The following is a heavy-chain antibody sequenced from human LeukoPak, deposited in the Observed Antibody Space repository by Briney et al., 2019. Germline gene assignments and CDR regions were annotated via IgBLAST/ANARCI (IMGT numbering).Heavy chain of an antibody. J-gene: IGHJ5*02. V-gene: IGHV4-39*01. Sequence: KSSETLSLTCTVSSGSVSSASYYWGWIRQPPGKGLEWIGTIYYSGSTYYNPSLRSRVTISVDTSKNQFSLKLTSVTAADTAVYYCARHVDSSSWTLEYNWFDPWGQGTLVTVSS. CDR1: SGSVSSASYY. D-gene: IGHD6-13*01. CDR2: IYYSGST. CDR3: ARHVDSSSWTLEYNWFDP.